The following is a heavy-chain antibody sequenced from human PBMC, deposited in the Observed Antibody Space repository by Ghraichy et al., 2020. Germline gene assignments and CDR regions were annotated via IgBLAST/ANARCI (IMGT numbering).Heavy chain of an antibody. CDR3: ARAGNWNEPPGAFDI. CDR2: ISSSSSYT. Sequence: GGSLRLSCAASGFTFSDYYMSWIRQAPGKGLEWVSYISSSSSYTNYADSVKGRFTISRDNAKNSLYLQMNSLRAEDTAVYYCARAGNWNEPPGAFDIWGQGTMVTVSS. CDR1: GFTFSDYY. D-gene: IGHD1-20*01. V-gene: IGHV3-11*06. J-gene: IGHJ3*02.